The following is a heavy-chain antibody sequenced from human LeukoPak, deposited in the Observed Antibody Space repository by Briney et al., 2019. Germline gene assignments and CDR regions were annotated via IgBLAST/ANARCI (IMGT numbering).Heavy chain of an antibody. J-gene: IGHJ6*02. CDR2: ISSSSSTI. CDR1: GFTFSSYS. Sequence: GGSLRLSCAASGFTFSSYSMNWVRQAPGKGLEWVSYISSSSSTIYYADSVKGRFTISRDNAKNSLYLQMNSLRAEDTAVYYCAKDGAVTTRYYYYNGMDVWGQGTTVTVSS. CDR3: AKDGAVTTRYYYYNGMDV. V-gene: IGHV3-48*01. D-gene: IGHD4-11*01.